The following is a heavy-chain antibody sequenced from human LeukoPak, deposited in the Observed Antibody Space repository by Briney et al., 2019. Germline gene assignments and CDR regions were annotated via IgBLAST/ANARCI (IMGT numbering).Heavy chain of an antibody. V-gene: IGHV3-73*01. CDR3: NRHYDILTGYYSEVLDI. D-gene: IGHD3-9*01. J-gene: IGHJ3*02. Sequence: GGSLRLSCAASGFSFSGSAMHWVRQAPGKGLEWVGRIRSKAKNYATAYVASVKGRFTISRDDSKNTAYLQMNSLKTEDTAVYYCNRHYDILTGYYSEVLDILGQRTMVTVSS. CDR1: GFSFSGSA. CDR2: IRSKAKNYAT.